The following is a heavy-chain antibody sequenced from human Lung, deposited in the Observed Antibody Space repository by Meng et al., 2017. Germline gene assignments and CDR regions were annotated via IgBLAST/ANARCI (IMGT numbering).Heavy chain of an antibody. D-gene: IGHD3-10*01. CDR2: LSGGGFTT. Sequence: EVQVVGSGGGLVQPGGSLGLSCAASGFSFSSYAMSWVRHAPGKGLEWVSALSGGGFTTYYADSVKGRFAISRHNSKNTLYLQMNSLRAEDTALYYCAKYSYGLGDYLDYWGQGALVTVSS. J-gene: IGHJ4*02. V-gene: IGHV3-23*04. CDR3: AKYSYGLGDYLDY. CDR1: GFSFSSYA.